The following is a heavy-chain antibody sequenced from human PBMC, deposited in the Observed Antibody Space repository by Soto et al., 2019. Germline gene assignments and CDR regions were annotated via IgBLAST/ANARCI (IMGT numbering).Heavy chain of an antibody. V-gene: IGHV3-11*01. CDR1: GFTFSDYY. Sequence: QVQLVESGGGLVKPGGSLRLSCAASGFTFSDYYMSWIRQAPWKGLEWISYISRSASTIYYADSVKGRFTITRDNAKNSVYLQMNSLRDEDTAVDYCARKPYSSSWSDYWGQGTLVTVSS. CDR3: ARKPYSSSWSDY. D-gene: IGHD6-13*01. CDR2: ISRSASTI. J-gene: IGHJ4*02.